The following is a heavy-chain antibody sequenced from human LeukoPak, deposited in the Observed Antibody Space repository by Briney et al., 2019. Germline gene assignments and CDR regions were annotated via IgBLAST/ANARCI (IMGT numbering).Heavy chain of an antibody. Sequence: GGSLRLSCGASGFTFRSYWMSWVRQAPGKELEWVANIKQDGSEKYYVDSVKGRFTISRDNAKNSLYLQMNSLRAEDTALYYCAKDLHYYDTSYYFDYWGQGTLVTVSS. V-gene: IGHV3-7*03. CDR1: GFTFRSYW. D-gene: IGHD3-22*01. J-gene: IGHJ4*02. CDR2: IKQDGSEK. CDR3: AKDLHYYDTSYYFDY.